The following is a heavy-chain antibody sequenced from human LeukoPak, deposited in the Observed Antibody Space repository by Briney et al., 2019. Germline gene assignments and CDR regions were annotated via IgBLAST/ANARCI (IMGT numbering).Heavy chain of an antibody. V-gene: IGHV3-48*04. CDR3: AREALTETTFGPYDY. CDR2: ISSSGSTK. D-gene: IGHD4-17*01. Sequence: PGGSLRLSCAASGFTFSNAWMNWVRQAPGKGLEWVSYISSSGSTKYYADSLMGRFTLSRDNAKKSLYLQMNSLRAEDTAVYYCAREALTETTFGPYDYWGQGTLVTVSS. J-gene: IGHJ4*02. CDR1: GFTFSNAW.